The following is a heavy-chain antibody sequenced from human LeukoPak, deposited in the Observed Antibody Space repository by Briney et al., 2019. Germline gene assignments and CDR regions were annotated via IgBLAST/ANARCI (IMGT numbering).Heavy chain of an antibody. CDR1: GFTFSSFS. CDR2: ISSTSFIT. D-gene: IGHD1-26*01. V-gene: IGHV3-48*02. J-gene: IGHJ4*02. Sequence: PGGSLRLSCATSGFTFSSFSMNWVRQAPGKGPEWVSYISSTSFITYYADSVRGRFTISRDNAKQSLYLQMNSLRDEDTAIYYCARDLISGAYTLDYWGQGTLVTVSS. CDR3: ARDLISGAYTLDY.